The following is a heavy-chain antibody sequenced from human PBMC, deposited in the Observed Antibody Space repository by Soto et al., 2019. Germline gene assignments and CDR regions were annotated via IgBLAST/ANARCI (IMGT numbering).Heavy chain of an antibody. CDR2: IIPVLGTA. CDR1: GGTFSSYT. J-gene: IGHJ4*02. CDR3: ARATSVWSYFDT. D-gene: IGHD2-2*01. Sequence: SVKVSCKASGGTFSSYTINWVRQAPGQGLQWMGGIIPVLGTANSAQKFQGRVTITADKSTSTVYMELSSLRSEDTAVYYCARATSVWSYFDTWGQGSLVTVSS. V-gene: IGHV1-69*06.